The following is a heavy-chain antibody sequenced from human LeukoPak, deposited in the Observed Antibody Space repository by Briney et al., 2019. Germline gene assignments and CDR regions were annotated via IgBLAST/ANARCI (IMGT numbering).Heavy chain of an antibody. Sequence: GESLKTSCEASGYSFINYWIGWVRQMPGKGLEWMGTIYPGDSDIRYSPSFQGQVSISADKSTSTAYVQWSSLKASDTAIYYCARLSSTSRGVPDAKDWFDPWGQGTLVTVSS. CDR3: ARLSSTSRGVPDAKDWFDP. V-gene: IGHV5-51*01. D-gene: IGHD2-2*01. J-gene: IGHJ5*02. CDR1: GYSFINYW. CDR2: IYPGDSDI.